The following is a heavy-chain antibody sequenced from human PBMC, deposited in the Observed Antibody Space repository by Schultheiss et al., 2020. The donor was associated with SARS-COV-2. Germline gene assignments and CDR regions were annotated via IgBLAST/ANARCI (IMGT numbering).Heavy chain of an antibody. CDR1: GYTFTSYA. V-gene: IGHV1-2*06. CDR2: INPDSGGT. D-gene: IGHD5-12*01. J-gene: IGHJ1*01. CDR3: ARALSQYSGYADGFQH. Sequence: ASVKVSCKASGYTFTSYAMHWVRQAPGQGLEWMGRINPDSGGTKYAKKFQGRVTMTRDTSTSTVYMELSSLRSEDTAVYYCARALSQYSGYADGFQHWGQGTLVTVSS.